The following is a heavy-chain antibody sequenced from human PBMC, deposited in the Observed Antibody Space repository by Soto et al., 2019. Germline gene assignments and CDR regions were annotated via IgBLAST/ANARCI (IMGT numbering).Heavy chain of an antibody. Sequence: EVQLVESGGGLVQPGGSLRLYFAASGFSFSTYEMNWVRQAPGKGLEWVSYLSKSGIDIYYADSVKGRFTISRDNANNSLYLQMNSLRAEDTAVYYCAPRKSGSFNIGAFDIWGQGTTVTVSS. CDR2: LSKSGIDI. V-gene: IGHV3-48*03. CDR1: GFSFSTYE. D-gene: IGHD1-26*01. J-gene: IGHJ3*02. CDR3: APRKSGSFNIGAFDI.